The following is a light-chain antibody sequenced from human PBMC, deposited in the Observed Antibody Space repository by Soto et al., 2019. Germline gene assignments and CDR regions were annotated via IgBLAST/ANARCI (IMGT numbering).Light chain of an antibody. V-gene: IGLV2-11*01. CDR1: SSDVGAYNY. CDR2: DVS. CDR3: CSYAGSYTLL. J-gene: IGLJ2*01. Sequence: QSALTQPRSVSGSPGQSVTISCTGTSSDVGAYNYVSWFRQHPGKAPKLMMSDVSKRPSGVPDRFSGSKSGTTASLTISGLQAEDEADYYCCSYAGSYTLLFGGGTKLTVL.